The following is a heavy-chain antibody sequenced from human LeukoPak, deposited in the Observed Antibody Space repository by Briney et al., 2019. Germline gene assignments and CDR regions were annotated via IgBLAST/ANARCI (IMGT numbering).Heavy chain of an antibody. CDR1: GGSITNSNYY. CDR3: GRLLVSGDYFDY. CDR2: IYYSGST. D-gene: IGHD5/OR15-5a*01. Sequence: SETLSLTCTVSGGSITNSNYYWGWIRQPPGKGLEWIGNIYYSGSTYYNAFLKSRVTISVDTSKNQFSLRLHSVTAADTAVFYCGRLLVSGDYFDYWGQGTLVTVSS. J-gene: IGHJ4*02. V-gene: IGHV4-39*01.